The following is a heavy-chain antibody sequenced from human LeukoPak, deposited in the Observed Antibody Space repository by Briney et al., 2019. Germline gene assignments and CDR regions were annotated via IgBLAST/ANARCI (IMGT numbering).Heavy chain of an antibody. D-gene: IGHD3-10*01. J-gene: IGHJ3*02. CDR3: ARARSGRSLIGAFDI. CDR1: GFTFSSYS. CDR2: ISSSCSYI. V-gene: IGHV3-21*01. Sequence: GGSLRLSCAASGFTFSSYSMNWVRQAPGKGLEWVSSISSSCSYIYYADSVKGRFTISRDNAKNSLYLQMNSLRAEDTAVYYCARARSGRSLIGAFDIWGQGTMVTVSS.